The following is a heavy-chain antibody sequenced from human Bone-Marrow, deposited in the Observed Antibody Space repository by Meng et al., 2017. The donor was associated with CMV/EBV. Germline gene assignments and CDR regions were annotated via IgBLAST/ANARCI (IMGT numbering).Heavy chain of an antibody. J-gene: IGHJ4*02. CDR3: AKQSFPLRYCSSTSCPSTYFDY. V-gene: IGHV3-23*03. CDR2: IYSGGSST. D-gene: IGHD2-2*01. Sequence: GESLKISCAASGFTFSSYAMSWVRQAPGKGLEWVSVIYSGGSSTYYADSVKGRFTISRDNSKNTLYLQMNSLRAEDTAVYYCAKQSFPLRYCSSTSCPSTYFDYWGQGNLVNVDS. CDR1: GFTFSSYA.